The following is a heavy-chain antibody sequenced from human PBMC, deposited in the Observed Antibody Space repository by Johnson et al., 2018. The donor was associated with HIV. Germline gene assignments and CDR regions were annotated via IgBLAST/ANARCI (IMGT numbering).Heavy chain of an antibody. CDR2: ISDRGGTI. V-gene: IGHV3-11*04. D-gene: IGHD5-24*01. J-gene: IGHJ3*02. CDR1: GFTFSDYF. CDR3: ATYRMRLRGGDGFDI. Sequence: QVQLVESGGGLVKPGVSLRLSCTASGFTFSDYFMTWIRQAPGKGLEWVSYISDRGGTIYYADSVKGRFTISRDNAKNSLFLQMNSLRVEDTALYYCATYRMRLRGGDGFDIWGQGTMVTVSS.